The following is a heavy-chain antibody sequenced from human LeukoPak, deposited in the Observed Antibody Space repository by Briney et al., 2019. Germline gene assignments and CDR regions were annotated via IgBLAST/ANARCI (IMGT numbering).Heavy chain of an antibody. CDR1: GGTFSSYA. J-gene: IGHJ6*03. CDR2: IIPIFGTA. V-gene: IGHV1-69*06. CDR3: ARGGHGSGSYDYYYYMDV. D-gene: IGHD3-10*01. Sequence: SVKVSCKASGGTFSSYAISWVRQAPGQGLEWMGGIIPIFGTANYAQKFRGRVTITADKSTRTAYMELSSLRSEDTAVYYCARGGHGSGSYDYYYYMDVWGKGTTVTISS.